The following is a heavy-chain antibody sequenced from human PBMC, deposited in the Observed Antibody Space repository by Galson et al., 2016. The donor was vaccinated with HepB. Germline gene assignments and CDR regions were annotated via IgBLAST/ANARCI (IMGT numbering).Heavy chain of an antibody. CDR1: GFTFSSYG. D-gene: IGHD4-17*01. J-gene: IGHJ6*02. Sequence: SLRLSCAAPGFTFSSYGMHWVRQAPGKGLKWVAVICYGGSNKQFADSVKGRFTISRDNSKNTVYLQMNSLRAEDTAVYYCARGDYGAYSPFGMDVWGQGTTVTVSS. CDR2: ICYGGSNK. CDR3: ARGDYGAYSPFGMDV. V-gene: IGHV3-33*01.